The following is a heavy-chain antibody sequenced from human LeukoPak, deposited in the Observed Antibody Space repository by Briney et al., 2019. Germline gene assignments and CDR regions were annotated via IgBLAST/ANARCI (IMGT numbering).Heavy chain of an antibody. CDR1: GFTVSSNY. CDR3: AKVPAGTLYYFDY. V-gene: IGHV3-9*01. Sequence: GGSLRLSCAASGFTVSSNYMSWVRQAPGKGLEWVSRISWNSNSIGYADSVKGRFTISRDNAKNSLYLQMNSLRAEDTALYYCAKVPAGTLYYFDYWGQGTLVTVSS. J-gene: IGHJ4*02. D-gene: IGHD6-13*01. CDR2: ISWNSNSI.